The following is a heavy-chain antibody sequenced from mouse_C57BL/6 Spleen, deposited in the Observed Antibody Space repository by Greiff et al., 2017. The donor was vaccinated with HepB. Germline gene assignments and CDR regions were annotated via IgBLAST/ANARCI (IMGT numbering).Heavy chain of an antibody. CDR2: INPSNGGT. CDR3: ARYGDFLNWDVDYAMDY. CDR1: GYTFTSYW. V-gene: IGHV1-53*01. Sequence: QVQLQQPGTELVKPGASVKLSCKASGYTFTSYWMHWVKQRPGQGLEWIGNINPSNGGTNYNEKFRSKATLTVDKSSSTAYMQLSSLTSEDSAVYYWARYGDFLNWDVDYAMDYWGQGTSVTVSS. D-gene: IGHD4-1*01. J-gene: IGHJ4*01.